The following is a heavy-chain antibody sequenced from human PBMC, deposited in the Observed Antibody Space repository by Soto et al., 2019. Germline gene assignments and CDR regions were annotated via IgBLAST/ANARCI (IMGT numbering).Heavy chain of an antibody. CDR2: ISAYNGKT. CDR3: ARDLLTIFGAVIMAYYGMDV. Sequence: ASVKVSCKASGYTFTSYGISWVRQAPGQGLEWMGWISAYNGKTNYAQKLQGRVNMTTDTSTSTAYMELRSLRSDDTAVYYCARDLLTIFGAVIMAYYGMDVWGQGTMVTVSS. CDR1: GYTFTSYG. J-gene: IGHJ6*02. V-gene: IGHV1-18*01. D-gene: IGHD3-3*01.